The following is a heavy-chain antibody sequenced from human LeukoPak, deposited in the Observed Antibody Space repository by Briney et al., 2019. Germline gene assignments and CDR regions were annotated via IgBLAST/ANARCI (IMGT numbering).Heavy chain of an antibody. J-gene: IGHJ3*02. V-gene: IGHV3-7*01. D-gene: IGHD4-17*01. CDR1: GFTFSSYW. Sequence: PGGSLRLSCAASGFTFSSYWMSWVRQAPGKGLEWVANIKQDGSEKYYVDSVKGRFTISRDNAKNSLYLQMNSLRAEDTAVYYCAGTTVTTRHDAFDIWGQGTMVTVSS. CDR3: AGTTVTTRHDAFDI. CDR2: IKQDGSEK.